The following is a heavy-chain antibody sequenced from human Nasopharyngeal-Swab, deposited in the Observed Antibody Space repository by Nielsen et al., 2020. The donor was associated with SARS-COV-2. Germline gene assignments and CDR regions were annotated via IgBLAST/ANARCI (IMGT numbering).Heavy chain of an antibody. D-gene: IGHD3-22*01. CDR1: GLNLTFTA. J-gene: IGHJ4*02. CDR2: ISYDGSSD. CDR3: VRDFNGSSATFAH. V-gene: IGHV3-30-3*01. Sequence: GESLKISCVASGLNLTFTAMHWVRQASGKGLEWVAFISYDGSSDSYADSVMGRFTISRDNSKSKLDLQANSLRPEDTAVYYCVRDFNGSSATFAHWGQGILVTVSP.